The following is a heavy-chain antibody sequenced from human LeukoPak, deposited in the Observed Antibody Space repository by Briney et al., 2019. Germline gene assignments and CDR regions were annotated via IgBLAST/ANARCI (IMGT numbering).Heavy chain of an antibody. CDR1: GFTFSSYS. CDR2: ISSSGTYK. D-gene: IGHD1-26*01. CDR3: ARDRGSYRFDY. J-gene: IGHJ4*02. Sequence: PGGSLRLSCAASGFTFSSYSMNWVRQAPGKGLEWVSSISSSGTYKYYADSVKGRFTISRDNAKNSLYLQMNSLRAEDTAVYYCARDRGSYRFDYWGQGTLVTVSS. V-gene: IGHV3-21*01.